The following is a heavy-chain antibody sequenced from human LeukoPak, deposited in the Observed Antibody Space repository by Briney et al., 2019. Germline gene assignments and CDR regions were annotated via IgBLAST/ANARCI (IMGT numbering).Heavy chain of an antibody. CDR1: EYSFTNYW. V-gene: IGHV5-51*01. CDR3: ARTKVTSYYYMDV. D-gene: IGHD4-17*01. Sequence: GESLKISCKGSEYSFTNYWIGWVRQMPGKGLEWMGSIDPRDSDTRYSPSFQGQITISVDESISTAFLQWTSLKASDTAMYYCARTKVTSYYYMDVWGEGTTVTISS. J-gene: IGHJ6*03. CDR2: IDPRDSDT.